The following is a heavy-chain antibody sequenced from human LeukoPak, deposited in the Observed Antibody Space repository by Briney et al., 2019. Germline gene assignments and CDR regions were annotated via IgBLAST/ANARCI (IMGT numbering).Heavy chain of an antibody. CDR1: GFTFSNYW. CDR2: IKPDGSVG. V-gene: IGHV3-7*01. D-gene: IGHD6-13*01. J-gene: IGHJ4*02. Sequence: GGSLRLSCAASGFTFSNYWMTWVRQAPGKGLEWVANIKPDGSVGYYVDSVRGRFIISRDNAGNSLYLQMNSLRVEDTAVYYCTQNLVAAAGDHWGPGALLIVSS. CDR3: TQNLVAAAGDH.